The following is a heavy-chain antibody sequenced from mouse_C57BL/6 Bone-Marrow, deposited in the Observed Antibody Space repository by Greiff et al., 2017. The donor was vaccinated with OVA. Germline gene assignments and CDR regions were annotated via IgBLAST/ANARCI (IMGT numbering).Heavy chain of an antibody. J-gene: IGHJ4*01. V-gene: IGHV5-2*01. CDR2: INSDGGST. Sequence: EVMLVESGGGLVQPGESLKLSCESNEYAFPSHDMSWVRQTPEKRLELVAAINSDGGSTYYPDTMERRFIISRDNTKKTLYLQRSSLRSEDAALYYCARLSGYDAMDYWGQGTSVTVSS. D-gene: IGHD1-3*01. CDR3: ARLSGYDAMDY. CDR1: EYAFPSHD.